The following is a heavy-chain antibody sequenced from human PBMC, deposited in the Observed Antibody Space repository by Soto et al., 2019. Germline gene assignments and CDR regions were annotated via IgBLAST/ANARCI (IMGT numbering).Heavy chain of an antibody. V-gene: IGHV1-69*01. CDR2: IIPIFGTA. J-gene: IGHJ4*01. D-gene: IGHD1-26*01. CDR1: GGTFSSYS. CDR3: ARDGGRHSGGIDY. Sequence: QVQLVQSGAEVKKPGSSLKVSCKASGGTFSSYSINWVRQAPGQVLEWMGEIIPIFGTANYAQKFQGRVTITADESTSTAYMELSSLRSEDTAVYYCARDGGRHSGGIDYCGHGTLVTVSS.